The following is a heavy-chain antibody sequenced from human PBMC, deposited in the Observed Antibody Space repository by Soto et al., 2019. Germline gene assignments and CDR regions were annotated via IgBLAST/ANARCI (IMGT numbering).Heavy chain of an antibody. CDR2: ISAYNGNT. Sequence: QVQLVQSGAEVNKPGASVKVSCKASGYTFTSYGISWVRQAPGQGLEWMGWISAYNGNTNYAQKLQGRVTMTTDTSTSTAYMELRSLRSVDTAVYYCARDGDGRQLALFIDYWGQGTRVTVSS. CDR3: ARDGDGRQLALFIDY. CDR1: GYTFTSYG. J-gene: IGHJ4*02. D-gene: IGHD6-13*01. V-gene: IGHV1-18*01.